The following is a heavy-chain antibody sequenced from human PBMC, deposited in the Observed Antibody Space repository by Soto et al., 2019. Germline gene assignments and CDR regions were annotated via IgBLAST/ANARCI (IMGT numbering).Heavy chain of an antibody. V-gene: IGHV3-48*02. D-gene: IGHD6-13*01. CDR2: ISSSSSTI. J-gene: IGHJ5*02. CDR3: ARPSPRPAAAGTGGWFVP. Sequence: EVQLVESGGGLVQPGGSLRLSCAASGFTFSSYSMNWVRQAPGKGLEWVSYISSSSSTIYYADSVKGRFTISRDNAKNLRYLQKNSLRDEDLAVDYSARPSPRPAAAGTGGWFVPWGQGTLVTVSS. CDR1: GFTFSSYS.